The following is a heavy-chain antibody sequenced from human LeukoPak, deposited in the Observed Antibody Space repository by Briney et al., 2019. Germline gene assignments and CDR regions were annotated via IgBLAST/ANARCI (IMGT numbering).Heavy chain of an antibody. CDR1: GYTFTGYY. V-gene: IGHV1-2*04. CDR3: ARAYGSGSYYYGMDV. CDR2: INPNSGGT. Sequence: ASVKVSCKASGYTFTGYYMHWVRQAPGQGLEWMGWINPNSGGTNYAQKFQGWVTMTRDTSISTAYVELSRLRSDDTAVYYRARAYGSGSYYYGMDVWGQGTTVTVPS. J-gene: IGHJ6*02. D-gene: IGHD3-10*01.